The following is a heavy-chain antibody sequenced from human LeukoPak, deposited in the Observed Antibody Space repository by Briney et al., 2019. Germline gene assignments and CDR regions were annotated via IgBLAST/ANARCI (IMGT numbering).Heavy chain of an antibody. CDR2: ISAYNGNT. J-gene: IGHJ5*02. D-gene: IGHD4-17*01. Sequence: ASVKVSCKASGYTFTSYGISWVGQAPGQGLEWMGWISAYNGNTNYAQKLQGRVTMTTDTSTSTAYIELSSLRSDDTAVYYCARDPERFGYGDYEWFAPWGQGTLVTVSS. V-gene: IGHV1-18*01. CDR3: ARDPERFGYGDYEWFAP. CDR1: GYTFTSYG.